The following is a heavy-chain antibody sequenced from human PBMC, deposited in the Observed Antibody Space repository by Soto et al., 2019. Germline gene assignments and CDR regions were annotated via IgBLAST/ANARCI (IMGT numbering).Heavy chain of an antibody. J-gene: IGHJ6*02. CDR3: ARGHSTDCSNGVCSLFYNHEMDV. CDR2: INPKSGGT. CDR1: GYSFTDYH. Sequence: ASVKVSCKASGYSFTDYHIHWVRQAPGQGLEWLGRINPKSGGTSTAQKFQGWVTMTRDRSISTVYMELTRLRSDDTAVCFCARGHSTDCSNGVCSLFYNHEMDVWGQGTTVTVSS. D-gene: IGHD2-8*01. V-gene: IGHV1-2*04.